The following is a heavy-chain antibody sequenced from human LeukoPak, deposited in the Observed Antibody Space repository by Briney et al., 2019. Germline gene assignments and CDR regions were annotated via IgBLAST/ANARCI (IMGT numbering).Heavy chain of an antibody. CDR3: AKWTYYYDSSGHSPADY. V-gene: IGHV3-33*06. CDR1: GFTFSSYG. J-gene: IGHJ4*02. D-gene: IGHD3-22*01. CDR2: IWYDGSNK. Sequence: GGSLRLSCAASGFTFSSYGMHWVRQAPGKGLEWVAVIWYDGSNKYYADSVKGRFTISRDNSKNTLYLQMNSLRAEDTAVYYCAKWTYYYDSSGHSPADYWGQGTLVTVSS.